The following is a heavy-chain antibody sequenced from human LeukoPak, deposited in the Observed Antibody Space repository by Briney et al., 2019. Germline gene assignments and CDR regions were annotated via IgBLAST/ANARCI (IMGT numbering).Heavy chain of an antibody. Sequence: GGSLRLSCAASGFTFSSYAVSWVRQAPGKGLEWVSAISGSGGSTYYADSVKGRFTISRDNSKNTLYLQMNSLRAEDTAVYYCATDDFWSGNDYWGQGTLVTVSS. D-gene: IGHD3-3*01. CDR1: GFTFSSYA. CDR2: ISGSGGST. V-gene: IGHV3-23*01. J-gene: IGHJ4*02. CDR3: ATDDFWSGNDY.